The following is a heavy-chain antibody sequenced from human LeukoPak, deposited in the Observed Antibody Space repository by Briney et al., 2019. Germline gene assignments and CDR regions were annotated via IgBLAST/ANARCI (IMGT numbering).Heavy chain of an antibody. D-gene: IGHD2-15*01. CDR2: INHSGST. CDR3: ARDCSGGSCYSNAFDI. V-gene: IGHV4-34*01. J-gene: IGHJ3*02. CDR1: GGSFSGYY. Sequence: SETLSLTCAVYGGSFSGYYWSWIRQPPGKGLEWIGEINHSGSTNYNPPLKSRVTISVDTSKNQFSLKLSSVTAADTAVYYCARDCSGGSCYSNAFDIWGQGTMVTVSS.